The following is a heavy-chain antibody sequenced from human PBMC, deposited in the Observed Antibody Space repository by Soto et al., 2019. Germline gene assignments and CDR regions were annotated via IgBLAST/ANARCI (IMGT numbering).Heavy chain of an antibody. J-gene: IGHJ6*02. CDR1: GFTFDDYA. V-gene: IGHV3-9*01. CDR2: ISWNSGNI. D-gene: IGHD2-2*01. Sequence: EVQLVESGGGLVQPGRSLRLSCAASGFTFDDYAMHWVRQAPGKGLEWVSGISWNSGNIVYADSVKGRFTISRDNAKNSMYLQMNILRAEDTALYYCAKDPKYQPRFMDVWGQGTTVTVSS. CDR3: AKDPKYQPRFMDV.